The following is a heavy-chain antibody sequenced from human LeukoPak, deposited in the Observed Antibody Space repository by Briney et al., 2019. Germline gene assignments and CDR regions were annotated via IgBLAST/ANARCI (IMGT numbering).Heavy chain of an antibody. CDR1: GFTFSSHW. Sequence: GGSLRLSCAACGFTFSSHWMSWVRQAPGKGLEWVANIKKDGSEKYYVDAVKGRFTISRDNAKTSLYLQMNSLRAEDTAVYYCARDLSGIAGYTYGRGIDYWGQGTLVTVSS. CDR3: ARDLSGIAGYTYGRGIDY. J-gene: IGHJ4*02. V-gene: IGHV3-7*01. D-gene: IGHD5-18*01. CDR2: IKKDGSEK.